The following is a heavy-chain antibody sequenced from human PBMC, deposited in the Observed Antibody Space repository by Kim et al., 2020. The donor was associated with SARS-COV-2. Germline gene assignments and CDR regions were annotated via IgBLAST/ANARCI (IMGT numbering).Heavy chain of an antibody. V-gene: IGHV1-8*01. D-gene: IGHD3-9*01. J-gene: IGHJ6*03. CDR3: ARGVGFTMFFFKCYYMDD. CDR1: GYTFTSYD. CDR2: MNPNSGNT. Sequence: ASVKVSCKASGYTFTSYDINWVRQATGQGLEWMGWMNPNSGNTGYAQKFQGRVTMTRNTSISTAYMELSSLRSEDTAVYYCARGVGFTMFFFKCYYMDDWGKGTTVTVSS.